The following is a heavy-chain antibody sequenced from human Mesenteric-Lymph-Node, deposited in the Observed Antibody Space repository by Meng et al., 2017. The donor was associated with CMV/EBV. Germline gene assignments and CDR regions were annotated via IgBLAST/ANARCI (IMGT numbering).Heavy chain of an antibody. CDR3: ARGPDYYYDSGCPFDP. Sequence: ASVKVSCKASGYTFTNYDINWVRQAPGQGLEWMGWINPNNGGSKYAHKFQGRVTMTRDTSISTAYMELSSLRSDDTAVYYCARGPDYYYDSGCPFDPWGQGTLVTVSS. CDR2: INPNNGGS. J-gene: IGHJ5*02. V-gene: IGHV1-2*02. CDR1: GYTFTNYD. D-gene: IGHD3-22*01.